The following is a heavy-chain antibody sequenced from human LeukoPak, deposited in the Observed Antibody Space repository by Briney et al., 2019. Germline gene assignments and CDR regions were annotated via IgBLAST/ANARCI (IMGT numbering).Heavy chain of an antibody. V-gene: IGHV4-4*07. Sequence: PSETLSLTCTVSGGSISSYYWSWIRQPAGKGLEWIGRIYTSGSTNYNPSLKSRVTMSVDTSKNQFSLKLSSVTAADTAVYYCARDYYDSSGYYHGKDYYYYGMDVWGQGTTVTVSS. J-gene: IGHJ6*02. CDR3: ARDYYDSSGYYHGKDYYYYGMDV. D-gene: IGHD3-22*01. CDR2: IYTSGST. CDR1: GGSISSYY.